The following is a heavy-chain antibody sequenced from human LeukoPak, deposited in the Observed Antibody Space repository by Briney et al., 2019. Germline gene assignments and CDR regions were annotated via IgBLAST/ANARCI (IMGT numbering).Heavy chain of an antibody. V-gene: IGHV1-2*02. CDR2: INPNSGDT. J-gene: IGHJ4*02. CDR1: VYSFTGYY. Sequence: ASVKVSCKATVYSFTGYYIHWVRQAPGQGLEWMGWINPNSGDTKHAQKFQGRVTLTRNTSIGTASIELSSLRSDDTAVYCCAIEMGVGSTFPLLDYWGQGTLVTVSS. D-gene: IGHD3-16*01. CDR3: AIEMGVGSTFPLLDY.